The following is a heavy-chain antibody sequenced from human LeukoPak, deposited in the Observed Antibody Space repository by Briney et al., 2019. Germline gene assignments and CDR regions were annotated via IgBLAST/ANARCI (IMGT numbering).Heavy chain of an antibody. CDR1: GFTFSSYS. CDR3: ARGTVGNRAFDI. V-gene: IGHV3-21*01. J-gene: IGHJ3*02. D-gene: IGHD1-14*01. Sequence: PGGSLRLSCAASGFTFSSYSMNWVRQAPGKGLEWVSSISSSSSYIYYADSVKGRFTISRDNAKNSLYLQMNSLRAEDTAVYYCARGTVGNRAFDIWGQGTMVTVSS. CDR2: ISSSSSYI.